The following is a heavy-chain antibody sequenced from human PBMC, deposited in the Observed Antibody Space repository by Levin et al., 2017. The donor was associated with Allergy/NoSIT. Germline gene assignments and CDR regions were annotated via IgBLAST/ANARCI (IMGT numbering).Heavy chain of an antibody. CDR3: ARASPRISENDWGAFDI. Sequence: GGSLRLSCAASGFAFSSYWMYWVRQPPGKGPVWVSYINGDGKKTKYAESVKGRFTISRDNAKNTMEMQMNSLREGDTAMDYCARASPRISENDWGAFDIWGQGTMVTVSS. CDR1: GFAFSSYW. D-gene: IGHD6-13*01. J-gene: IGHJ3*02. CDR2: INGDGKKT. V-gene: IGHV3-74*03.